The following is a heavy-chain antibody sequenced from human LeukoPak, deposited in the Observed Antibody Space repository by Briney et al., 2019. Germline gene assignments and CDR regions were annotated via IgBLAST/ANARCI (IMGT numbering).Heavy chain of an antibody. CDR2: IIPIFGTA. J-gene: IGHJ3*02. Sequence: SVKVSCKASGGTFSSYAISWVRQAPGQGLEWMGGIIPIFGTANYAQKFQGRVTITADESTSTAYMELSSLRSDDTAVYYCASLKNYYDSSGYLVTDAFGIWGQGTMVTVSS. V-gene: IGHV1-69*13. CDR3: ASLKNYYDSSGYLVTDAFGI. CDR1: GGTFSSYA. D-gene: IGHD3-22*01.